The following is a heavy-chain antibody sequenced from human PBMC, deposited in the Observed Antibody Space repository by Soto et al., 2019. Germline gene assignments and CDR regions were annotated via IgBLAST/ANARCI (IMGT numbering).Heavy chain of an antibody. CDR2: ISGSGGST. J-gene: IGHJ5*02. Sequence: GGSLRLSCAASGFTFSSYAMSWVRQAPGKGLEWVSAISGSGGSTYYADSVKGRFTISRDNSKNTLYLQMNSLRAEDTAVYYCAKAPVLRFLEWLLFGWFDPWGQGTLVTVSS. CDR1: GFTFSSYA. D-gene: IGHD3-3*01. V-gene: IGHV3-23*01. CDR3: AKAPVLRFLEWLLFGWFDP.